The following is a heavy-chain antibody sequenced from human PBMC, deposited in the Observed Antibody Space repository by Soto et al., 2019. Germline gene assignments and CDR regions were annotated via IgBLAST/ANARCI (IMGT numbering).Heavy chain of an antibody. V-gene: IGHV1-8*01. CDR2: MNPNSGNT. J-gene: IGHJ6*02. CDR3: ATRSIGYSYGRGYYGMDV. D-gene: IGHD5-18*01. CDR1: GYTFTSYD. Sequence: AASVKVSCKASGYTFTSYDINWVRQATGQGLEWMGWMNPNSGNTGYAQKFQGRVTMTRNTSISTAYMELSSLRSEDTAVYYCATRSIGYSYGRGYYGMDVWGQGTTVTVSS.